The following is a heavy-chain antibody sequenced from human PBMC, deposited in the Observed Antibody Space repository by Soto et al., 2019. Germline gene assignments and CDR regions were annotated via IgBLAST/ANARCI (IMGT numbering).Heavy chain of an antibody. CDR2: IYYSGST. CDR3: ARWNDYGGKGLDY. V-gene: IGHV4-59*01. D-gene: IGHD4-17*01. CDR1: GGSISSYY. J-gene: IGHJ4*02. Sequence: PSETLSLTCTVSGGSISSYYWSWIRQPPGKGLEWIGYIYYSGSTNYNPSLKSRVTISVDTSKNQFSLKLSSVTAADTAVYYCARWNDYGGKGLDYWGQGNMVAVSS.